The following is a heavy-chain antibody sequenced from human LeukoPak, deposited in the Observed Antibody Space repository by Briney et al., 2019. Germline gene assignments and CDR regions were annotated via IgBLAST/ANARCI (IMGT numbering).Heavy chain of an antibody. CDR1: GFTVSSNY. D-gene: IGHD1-26*01. J-gene: IGHJ3*02. V-gene: IGHV3-53*05. CDR2: IYSGGST. Sequence: GGSLRLSCAASGFTVSSNYMSWVRQAPGKGLEWVSVIYSGGSTYYADSVKGRFTISRDNSKNTLYLQMNSLRAEDTAVYYCASPDSGSSNDAFDIWGQGTMVTVSS. CDR3: ASPDSGSSNDAFDI.